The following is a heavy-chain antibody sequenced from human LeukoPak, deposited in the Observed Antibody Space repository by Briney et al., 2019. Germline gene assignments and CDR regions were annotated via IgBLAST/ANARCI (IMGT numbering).Heavy chain of an antibody. CDR1: GFTFSNYA. CDR3: ARDRRGLTIFGVVTGGHYFDY. J-gene: IGHJ4*02. CDR2: ISGSGGST. V-gene: IGHV3-23*01. Sequence: GGSLRLSCAASGFTFSNYAMSWVRQAPGKGLEWVSAISGSGGSTYFADSVKGRFTISRDNAKNSLYLQMHSLRAEDTAVYYCARDRRGLTIFGVVTGGHYFDYWGQGTLVTVSS. D-gene: IGHD3-3*01.